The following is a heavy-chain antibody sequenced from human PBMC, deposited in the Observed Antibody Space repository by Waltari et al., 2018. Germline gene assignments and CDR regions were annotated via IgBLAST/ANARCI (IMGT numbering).Heavy chain of an antibody. J-gene: IGHJ4*02. Sequence: QVQLVESGGGVVQPGGSLRLSCAASGCTFRTYGRHWVRQAPGKGLEWVAFIRYDGSNKYYADSVKGRFTISRDNSKNTLYLQMNSLRAEDTAVYYCATRRPLDYWGQGTLVTVSS. V-gene: IGHV3-30*02. CDR2: IRYDGSNK. CDR1: GCTFRTYG. CDR3: ATRRPLDY.